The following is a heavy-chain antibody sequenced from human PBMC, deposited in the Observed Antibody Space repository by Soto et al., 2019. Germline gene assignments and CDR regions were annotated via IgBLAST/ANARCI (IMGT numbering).Heavy chain of an antibody. CDR2: VNHNGRN. Sequence: SETLSLTCAVYGGSFSGYFWNWIRQTPGKGLEWIGKVNHNGRNNYNPSLKSRVTISLDMSKNQISLKLTSVTAADTAVYYCARGGSSDWQVAFDFWGQGTMVT. CDR3: ARGGSSDWQVAFDF. V-gene: IGHV4-34*01. D-gene: IGHD6-19*01. J-gene: IGHJ3*01. CDR1: GGSFSGYF.